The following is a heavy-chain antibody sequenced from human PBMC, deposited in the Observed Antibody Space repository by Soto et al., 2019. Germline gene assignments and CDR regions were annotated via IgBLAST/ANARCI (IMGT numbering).Heavy chain of an antibody. Sequence: GGSLRLSCAASGFTFSSYSMNWVRQAPGKGLEWVSSISSSSSYIYYADSVKGRSTISRDNAKNSLYLQMNSLRAEDTAVYYCARGYSSGWYLAYYYYYGMDVWGQGTTVTVSS. CDR1: GFTFSSYS. CDR2: ISSSSSYI. V-gene: IGHV3-21*01. J-gene: IGHJ6*02. D-gene: IGHD6-19*01. CDR3: ARGYSSGWYLAYYYYYGMDV.